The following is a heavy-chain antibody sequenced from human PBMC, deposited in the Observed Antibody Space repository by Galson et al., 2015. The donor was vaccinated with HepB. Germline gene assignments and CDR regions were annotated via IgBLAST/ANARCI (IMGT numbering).Heavy chain of an antibody. D-gene: IGHD1-1*01. CDR3: ARVRVADRVVESLWTENDAFDI. Sequence: SLRLSCAASGFTFINYNMNWVRQAPGKGLEWISYISSSSSAIHYADSVKGRFTISRDNAKESLYLQMNSLRVEDTAVYYCARVRVADRVVESLWTENDAFDIWGQGTMVTVSS. CDR1: GFTFINYN. CDR2: ISSSSSAI. J-gene: IGHJ3*02. V-gene: IGHV3-48*04.